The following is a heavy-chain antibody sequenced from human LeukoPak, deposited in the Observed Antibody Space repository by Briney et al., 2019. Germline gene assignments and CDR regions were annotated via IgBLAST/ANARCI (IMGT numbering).Heavy chain of an antibody. CDR3: ARQKGSTGFFDF. CDR2: VFFQNI. Sequence: SETLSLTCSVSVGSITSSDHLWGWIRQTPGDGLEWIGSVFFQNIYYNPSLKSRVTISVDRTRSLLSLDLRSVTAADTALYYCARQKGSTGFFDFWGRGTLVTVSS. CDR1: VGSITSSDHL. J-gene: IGHJ4*02. V-gene: IGHV4-39*01. D-gene: IGHD6-25*01.